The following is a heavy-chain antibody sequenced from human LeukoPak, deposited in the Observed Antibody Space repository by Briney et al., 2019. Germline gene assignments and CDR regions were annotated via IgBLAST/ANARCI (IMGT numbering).Heavy chain of an antibody. V-gene: IGHV3-7*01. J-gene: IGHJ4*02. D-gene: IGHD6-19*01. CDR3: ATGHSSSPSGGY. Sequence: GGSLRLSCAASGFTFNGYWMSWVRQAPGKGLEWVANIKEDGSAQYYVGSVKGRFTISRDNAKNTLYLQMNSLRAEDTAVYYCATGHSSSPSGGYWGQGTLVTVSS. CDR1: GFTFNGYW. CDR2: IKEDGSAQ.